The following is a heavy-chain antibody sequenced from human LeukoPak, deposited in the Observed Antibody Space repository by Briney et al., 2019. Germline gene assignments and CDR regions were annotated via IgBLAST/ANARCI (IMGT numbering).Heavy chain of an antibody. CDR1: GYTFTSYG. CDR3: ATGQIEAANYGDLDY. Sequence: ASVKVSCKASGYTFTSYGISWVRQAPGQGLEWMGWISAYNGNTNYAQKLQGRVTMTTDTSTSTAYMELRSLRSDDTAVYYCATGQIEAANYGDLDYWGQGTLVTVSS. D-gene: IGHD4-17*01. CDR2: ISAYNGNT. J-gene: IGHJ4*02. V-gene: IGHV1-18*01.